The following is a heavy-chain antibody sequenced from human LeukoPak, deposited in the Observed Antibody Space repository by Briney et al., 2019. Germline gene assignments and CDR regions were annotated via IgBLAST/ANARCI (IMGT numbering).Heavy chain of an antibody. CDR1: GFTFSSCW. Sequence: GGSLRLSCAASGFTFSSCWMSWVRQAPGNGLEWVANIKQDGSEKYYVDSVKGRFTISRDNAKNSLYLQMNSLRAEDTAVYYCAREGGDWFDPWGQGTLVTVSS. V-gene: IGHV3-7*01. D-gene: IGHD3-16*01. J-gene: IGHJ5*02. CDR3: AREGGDWFDP. CDR2: IKQDGSEK.